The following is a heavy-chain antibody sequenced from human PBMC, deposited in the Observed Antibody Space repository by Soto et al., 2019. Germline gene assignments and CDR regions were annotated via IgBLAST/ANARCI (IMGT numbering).Heavy chain of an antibody. CDR2: IDPSDSYT. V-gene: IGHV5-10-1*01. J-gene: IGHJ4*02. D-gene: IGHD3-10*01. CDR3: APRLSTVVRGVIIGHY. CDR1: GYSFTSYW. Sequence: PGESLKISCKGSGYSFTSYWISWVRQMPGKGLEWMGRIDPSDSYTNYSPSFQGHVTISADKSISTAYLQWSSLKASDTAMYFCAPRLSTVVRGVIIGHYWGQGTLVTVSS.